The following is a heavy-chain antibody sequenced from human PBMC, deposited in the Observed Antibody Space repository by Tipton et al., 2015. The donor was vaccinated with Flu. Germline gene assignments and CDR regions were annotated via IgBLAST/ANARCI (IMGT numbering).Heavy chain of an antibody. J-gene: IGHJ4*02. CDR1: GDSIASDYY. D-gene: IGHD3-10*01. CDR2: IHHSGTT. Sequence: TLSLTCSVSGDSIASDYYWGWIRQPPGKGLEWIANIHHSGTTYFNPSLKSRLSISVDKSKSHFSLKLTSVTAADTAVYFCARVPLVLDYYGSGTYFEFWGQGTLVTVSS. CDR3: ARVPLVLDYYGSGTYFEF. V-gene: IGHV4-38-2*02.